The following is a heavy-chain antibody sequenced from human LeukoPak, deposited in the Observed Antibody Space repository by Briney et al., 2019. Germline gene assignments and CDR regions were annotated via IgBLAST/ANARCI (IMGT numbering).Heavy chain of an antibody. J-gene: IGHJ4*02. V-gene: IGHV3-15*01. Sequence: GGSLRLSCAASGFTFSNAYMSWVRQAPGKGLEWVGRIKSKTDGGTTDYAAPVKGRFTISRDDSKNTLYLQMNRLKTEDTAVYYCTTDAGYSSRWYNYWGQGTLVTVSS. CDR2: IKSKTDGGTT. D-gene: IGHD6-13*01. CDR3: TTDAGYSSRWYNY. CDR1: GFTFSNAY.